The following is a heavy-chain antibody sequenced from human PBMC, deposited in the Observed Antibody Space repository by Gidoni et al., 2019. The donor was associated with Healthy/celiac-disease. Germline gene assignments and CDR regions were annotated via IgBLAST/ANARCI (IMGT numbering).Heavy chain of an antibody. CDR1: GFSFTSYW. J-gene: IGHJ1*01. CDR2: IYPGDSDT. V-gene: IGHV5-51*03. Sequence: EVQLVHSGAEVDTPGESLKISCKGSGFSFTSYWIGWVRQMPGKGLEWMGIIYPGDSDTRYSPSFQGQVTISADKSISTAYLQWSSLKASDTAMYYCARCSGWYGGGEDFQHWGQGTLVTVSS. D-gene: IGHD6-19*01. CDR3: ARCSGWYGGGEDFQH.